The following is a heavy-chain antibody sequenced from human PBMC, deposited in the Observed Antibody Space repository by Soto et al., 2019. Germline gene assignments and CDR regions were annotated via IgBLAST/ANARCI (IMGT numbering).Heavy chain of an antibody. J-gene: IGHJ4*02. CDR1: GDSVSRDNHF. D-gene: IGHD3-22*01. CDR2: ASYSGST. V-gene: IGHV4-61*01. Sequence: SETLSLTCIVSGDSVSRDNHFWSWIRQPPGKGLEWLGYASYSGSTNYSPSLTRRVTISVDMFKNRVSLRLTSVTAADTAVYYCVRTPTPYFDSSGWNCYFDYWGQGTLVTVSS. CDR3: VRTPTPYFDSSGWNCYFDY.